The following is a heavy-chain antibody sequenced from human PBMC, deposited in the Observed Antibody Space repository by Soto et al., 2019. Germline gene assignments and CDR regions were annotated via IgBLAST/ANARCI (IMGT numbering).Heavy chain of an antibody. CDR1: GGSVSSGSYF. D-gene: IGHD5-12*01. J-gene: IGHJ4*02. CDR3: AREGRVATFDY. CDR2: IYNSGNT. Sequence: QVQLQESGPGLVKPSETLSLTCNVSGGSVSSGSYFWSWIRQPPGKGLEWIGYIYNSGNTTYNPSLKSRVTISADTSKNQFSLKLSSVTAADTAVYYCAREGRVATFDYWGQGSLVTVSS. V-gene: IGHV4-61*01.